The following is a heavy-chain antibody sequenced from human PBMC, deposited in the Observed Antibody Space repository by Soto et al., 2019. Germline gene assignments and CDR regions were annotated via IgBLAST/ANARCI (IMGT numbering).Heavy chain of an antibody. Sequence: TGGSLRLSCAASGFTFSSYAMSWVRQAPGKGPEWVSAISGSGGSTYYADSVKGRFTISRDNSKNTLYLQMNSLRAEDTAVYYCAKAPDIVLMVYAPGAFDYWGQGTLVTVSS. D-gene: IGHD2-8*01. CDR1: GFTFSSYA. CDR2: ISGSGGST. J-gene: IGHJ4*02. CDR3: AKAPDIVLMVYAPGAFDY. V-gene: IGHV3-23*01.